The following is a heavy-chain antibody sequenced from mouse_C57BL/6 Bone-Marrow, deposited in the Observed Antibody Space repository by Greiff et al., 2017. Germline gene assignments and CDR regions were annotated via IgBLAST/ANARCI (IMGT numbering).Heavy chain of an antibody. J-gene: IGHJ1*03. CDR2: IDPSDSYT. Sequence: QVQLQQPGAELGKPGASVKLSCKASGYTFTSYWMQWVKQRPGQGLGWIGEIDPSDSYTNYNQKFKGKATFTVDTSSSTAYMQLSSLTSEDSAVYYCARSSLFDVWGTGTTVTVSS. CDR3: ARSSLFDV. CDR1: GYTFTSYW. V-gene: IGHV1-50*01.